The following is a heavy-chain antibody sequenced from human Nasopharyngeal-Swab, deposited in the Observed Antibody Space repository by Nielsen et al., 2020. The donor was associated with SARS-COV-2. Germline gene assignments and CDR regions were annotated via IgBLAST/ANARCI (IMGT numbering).Heavy chain of an antibody. CDR3: ARGGYSYGYYYYGMDV. CDR1: GFTVSSNY. V-gene: IGHV3-53*04. CDR2: IYSGGST. Sequence: GGSLRLSCAASGFTVSSNYMSWVRQAPGKGLEWVSVIYSGGSTYYADSVKGRFTTSRHNSKNTLYLQMNSLRAEDTAVYYCARGGYSYGYYYYGMDVWGQGTTVTVSS. D-gene: IGHD5-18*01. J-gene: IGHJ6*02.